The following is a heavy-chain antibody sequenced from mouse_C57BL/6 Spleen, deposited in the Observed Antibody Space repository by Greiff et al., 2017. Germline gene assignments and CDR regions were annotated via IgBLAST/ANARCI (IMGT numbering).Heavy chain of an antibody. CDR2: IYPGSGST. D-gene: IGHD1-1*01. CDR3: ARAYYGSSRYYYAMDY. Sequence: QVQLQQPGAELVKPGASVKMSCKASGYTFTSYWITWVKQRPGQGLEWIGDIYPGSGSTNYNEKFKSKATLTVDTSSSTAYMQLSSLTSEDSAVYYCARAYYGSSRYYYAMDYWGQGTSVTVSS. V-gene: IGHV1-55*01. J-gene: IGHJ4*01. CDR1: GYTFTSYW.